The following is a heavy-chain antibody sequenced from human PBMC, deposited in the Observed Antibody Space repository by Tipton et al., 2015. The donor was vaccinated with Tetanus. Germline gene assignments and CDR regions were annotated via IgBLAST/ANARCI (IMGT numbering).Heavy chain of an antibody. V-gene: IGHV4-31*03. CDR2: IYYSGST. CDR3: ARTQPIGWYFDL. Sequence: TLSLTCTVSGGSISSGAYYWSWIRQHPGKGLEWIGHIYYSGSTFYNPSLKSRVTISVDTSKNQFSLKLSSVTAADTAVYYCARTQPIGWYFDLWGRGTLLTVSS. J-gene: IGHJ2*01. CDR1: GGSISSGAYY. D-gene: IGHD1-1*01.